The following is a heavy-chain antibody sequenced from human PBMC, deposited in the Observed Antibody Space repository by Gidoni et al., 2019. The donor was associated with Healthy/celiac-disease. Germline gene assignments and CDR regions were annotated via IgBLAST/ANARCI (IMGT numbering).Heavy chain of an antibody. CDR3: ARSYYYDSSGRHAFDI. J-gene: IGHJ3*02. D-gene: IGHD3-22*01. CDR2: INPNSGGT. Sequence: QVQLVQSGAEVKKPGASVKVSCKASGYTFTGYYMPWVRQAPGQGLEWMGRINPNSGGTNSAQKFQGRVTMTRDTSISTAYMELSRLRSDDTAVYYCARSYYYDSSGRHAFDIWGQGTMVTVSS. CDR1: GYTFTGYY. V-gene: IGHV1-2*06.